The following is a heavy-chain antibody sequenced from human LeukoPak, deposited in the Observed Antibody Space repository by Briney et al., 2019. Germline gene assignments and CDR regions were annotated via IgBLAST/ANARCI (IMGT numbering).Heavy chain of an antibody. Sequence: GGSLRLSCAASGFTVSSNYMSWVRQAPGKGLEWVSVIYSGGSTYYADSVKGRFTISRDNSKNTLYLQMNSLRAEDTAVYYWARGVRYFDWLLPPLDDWGQGTLVTVSS. D-gene: IGHD3-9*01. CDR3: ARGVRYFDWLLPPLDD. CDR1: GFTVSSNY. V-gene: IGHV3-66*02. CDR2: IYSGGST. J-gene: IGHJ4*02.